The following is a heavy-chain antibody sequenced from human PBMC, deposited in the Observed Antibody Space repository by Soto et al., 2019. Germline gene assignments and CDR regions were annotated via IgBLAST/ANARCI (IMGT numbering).Heavy chain of an antibody. J-gene: IGHJ4*02. Sequence: EVQLVESGGALVQLGGSLRLSCAASGFTFSAYWMTWVRQAPGKGLEWVANIRQDGGEKNYVDSVKGRFTISRDNAKNSLYLLMNSLRADDTAVYYCARDRTVTPGIDHWGQGTLVTVSS. V-gene: IGHV3-7*01. D-gene: IGHD4-17*01. CDR1: GFTFSAYW. CDR3: ARDRTVTPGIDH. CDR2: IRQDGGEK.